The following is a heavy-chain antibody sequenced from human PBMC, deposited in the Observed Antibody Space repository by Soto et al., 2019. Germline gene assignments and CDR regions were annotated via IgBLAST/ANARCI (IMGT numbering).Heavy chain of an antibody. Sequence: QVQLQESGPGLVKPSQTLSLTCTVSGGSISSGGYYWSWIRQHPGKGLEWIGYIYYSGSTYYNPSLKSRVTIPVDTSKNQFPLKLSSVTAADTAVYYCARELRFGEDYYGMDVWGQGTTVTVSS. J-gene: IGHJ6*02. D-gene: IGHD3-10*01. CDR2: IYYSGST. CDR3: ARELRFGEDYYGMDV. V-gene: IGHV4-31*03. CDR1: GGSISSGGYY.